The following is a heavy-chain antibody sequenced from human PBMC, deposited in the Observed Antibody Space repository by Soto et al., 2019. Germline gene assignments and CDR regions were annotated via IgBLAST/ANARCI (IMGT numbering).Heavy chain of an antibody. CDR1: GFTFSNYA. Sequence: EVLLWESGGGLAQPGGSLRLSCAASGFTFSNYAMSWVRQAPEKGLEWVSVISGSGDRTDYADSVKGRFTISRDNSENTVYLQMNSLRVDDTVVYYCAKDRVVGAIGDRFDSWGQGTLVTVSS. CDR2: ISGSGDRT. J-gene: IGHJ5*01. D-gene: IGHD1-26*01. CDR3: AKDRVVGAIGDRFDS. V-gene: IGHV3-23*01.